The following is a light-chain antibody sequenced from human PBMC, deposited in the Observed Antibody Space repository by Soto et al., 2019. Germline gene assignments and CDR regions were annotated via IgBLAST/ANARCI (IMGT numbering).Light chain of an antibody. V-gene: IGKV3-15*01. Sequence: EIAMTQSPATLSVSPGERATLSCRASQSVSSKLAWYQQKPGQAPRLLIYDASTRATGIPARFSGSGSGTEFTLTISSLEPEDFAVYYCQQRNYPLTFGGGTKVDIK. J-gene: IGKJ4*01. CDR3: QQRNYPLT. CDR2: DAS. CDR1: QSVSSK.